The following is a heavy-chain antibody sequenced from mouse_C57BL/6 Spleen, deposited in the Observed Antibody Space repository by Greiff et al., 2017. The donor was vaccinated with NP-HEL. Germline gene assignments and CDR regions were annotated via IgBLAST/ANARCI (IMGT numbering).Heavy chain of an antibody. D-gene: IGHD1-1*01. J-gene: IGHJ4*01. CDR2: ISDGGSYT. V-gene: IGHV5-4*03. CDR1: GFTFSSYA. CDR3: ARASTVVVDYYAMDY. Sequence: EVKLVESGGGLVKPGGSLKLSCAASGFTFSSYAMSWVRQTPEKRLEWVATISDGGSYTYYPDNVKGRFTISRDNAKNNLYLQMSHLKAEDTAMYYCARASTVVVDYYAMDYWGQGTSVTVSS.